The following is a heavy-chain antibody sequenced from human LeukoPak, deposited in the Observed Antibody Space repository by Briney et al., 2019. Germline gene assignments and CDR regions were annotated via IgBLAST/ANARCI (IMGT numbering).Heavy chain of an antibody. Sequence: PGGSLRLSCAASGFTVSSNYMRWVRQPPGKGLEWVSVIYGGGTTFYADSVKGRFTISRDNSKNTLYLQMNSLRADDTAVYYCAKLKGWYGEGYFDYWGQGTVVTVSS. CDR1: GFTVSSNY. J-gene: IGHJ4*02. CDR2: IYGGGTT. V-gene: IGHV3-53*01. CDR3: AKLKGWYGEGYFDY. D-gene: IGHD3-10*01.